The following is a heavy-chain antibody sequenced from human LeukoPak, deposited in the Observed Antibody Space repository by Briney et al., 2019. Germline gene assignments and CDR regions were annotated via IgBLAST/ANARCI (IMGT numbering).Heavy chain of an antibody. J-gene: IGHJ4*02. CDR3: ARENVFGVVIDYYFDY. CDR1: GGSISSYY. CDR2: IYYSGST. Sequence: PSETLSLTXTVSGGSISSYYWSWIRQPPGKGLEWIGYIYYSGSTNYNPSLKSRVTISVDTSKNQFSLKLSSVTAADTAVYYCARENVFGVVIDYYFDYWGQRTLVTVSS. D-gene: IGHD3-3*01. V-gene: IGHV4-59*01.